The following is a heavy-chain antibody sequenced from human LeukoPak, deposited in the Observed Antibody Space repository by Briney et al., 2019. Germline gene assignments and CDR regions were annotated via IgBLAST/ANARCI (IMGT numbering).Heavy chain of an antibody. J-gene: IGHJ5*02. V-gene: IGHV4-59*01. D-gene: IGHD3-22*01. CDR1: GGSISSYY. Sequence: SETLSLTCTVSGGSISSYYWSWIRQPPGKGLEWIGYIYYSGSTNYNPSLKSRVTISVDTSKNQFSLKLSSVTAADTAVYYCARGGSDSSGYSWFDPWGEGTRVTVSS. CDR2: IYYSGST. CDR3: ARGGSDSSGYSWFDP.